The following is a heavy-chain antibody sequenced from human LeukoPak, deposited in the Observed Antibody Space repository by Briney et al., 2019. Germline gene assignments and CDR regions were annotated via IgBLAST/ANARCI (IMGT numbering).Heavy chain of an antibody. CDR3: ARRDYFDY. D-gene: IGHD2-21*01. CDR2: IYYSGST. Sequence: SETLSLTCTVSGGSISSYYWSWIRQPPGKGLEWIGYIYYSGSTNYNPSLKSRVTISVDTSENQFSLNQSSVTAADTAVYYCARRDYFDYWGQGTLVTASS. J-gene: IGHJ4*02. V-gene: IGHV4-59*08. CDR1: GGSISSYY.